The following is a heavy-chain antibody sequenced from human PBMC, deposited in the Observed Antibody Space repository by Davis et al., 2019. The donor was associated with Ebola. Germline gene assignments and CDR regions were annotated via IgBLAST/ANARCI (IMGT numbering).Heavy chain of an antibody. CDR1: GFTFSSYW. J-gene: IGHJ5*02. Sequence: GESLKISCAASGFTFSSYWMSWVRQAPGKGLEWVANIKQDGSEKYYVDSVKGRFTISRDNAKNSLYLQMNSLRAEDTAVYYCARDISPSSNWFDPWGQGTLVTVSS. CDR2: IKQDGSEK. CDR3: ARDISPSSNWFDP. V-gene: IGHV3-7*01.